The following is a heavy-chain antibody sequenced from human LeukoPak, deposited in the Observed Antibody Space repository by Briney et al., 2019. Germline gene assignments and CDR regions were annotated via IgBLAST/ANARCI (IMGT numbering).Heavy chain of an antibody. CDR1: GGSISSYY. Sequence: PSETLSLTCTVSGGSISSYYWSWIRQPPGKGLEWIGYIYYSGSTNYNPSLKSRVTISVDTSKIQFSLELSSVTAADTAVYYCARHSRGWPRLGDAFDIWGQGTMVTVSS. J-gene: IGHJ3*02. CDR2: IYYSGST. CDR3: ARHSRGWPRLGDAFDI. V-gene: IGHV4-59*08. D-gene: IGHD6-19*01.